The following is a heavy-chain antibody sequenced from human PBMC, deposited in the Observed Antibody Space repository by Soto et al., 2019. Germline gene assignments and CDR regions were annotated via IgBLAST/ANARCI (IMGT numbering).Heavy chain of an antibody. CDR1: GGSFSGHY. CDR2: INHRGST. Sequence: SETLSLTCAVYGGSFSGHYWSWIRQPPGKGLEWIGEINHRGSTNYNPSLKSRVTISVDTSKNQFPLKLSPVTAADTAVYYCARGGRGSSSGFDYWGQGTLVTVSS. D-gene: IGHD6-6*01. J-gene: IGHJ4*02. V-gene: IGHV4-34*01. CDR3: ARGGRGSSSGFDY.